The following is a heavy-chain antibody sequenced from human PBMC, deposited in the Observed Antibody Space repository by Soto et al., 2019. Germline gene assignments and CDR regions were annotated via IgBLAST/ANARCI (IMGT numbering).Heavy chain of an antibody. Sequence: QVQLVESGGGVVQPGRSLRLSCAASGFTFSSYGMHWVRQAPGKGLEWVAVIWYDGSNKYYADSVKGRFITSRDNSKNTLYLQMNSLRAEDTAVYYCARGYRYGQPYPIDSWGQGTLVTVSS. V-gene: IGHV3-33*01. CDR1: GFTFSSYG. CDR2: IWYDGSNK. CDR3: ARGYRYGQPYPIDS. D-gene: IGHD5-18*01. J-gene: IGHJ4*02.